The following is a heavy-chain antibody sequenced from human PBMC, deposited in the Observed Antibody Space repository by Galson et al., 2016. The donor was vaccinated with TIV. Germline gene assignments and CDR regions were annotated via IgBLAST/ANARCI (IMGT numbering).Heavy chain of an antibody. J-gene: IGHJ4*02. D-gene: IGHD3-10*01. Sequence: SETLSLTCTVSGESISGYYWSWVRQPAGKGLEWIGRIYSSGGTNYNPSLKSRVTMSVDTSKNQFSLRLSSLTAADAAVYYCAIDIYYYGSGSYYKYWGQGTLVTVSS. CDR2: IYSSGGT. CDR3: AIDIYYYGSGSYYKY. CDR1: GESISGYY. V-gene: IGHV4-4*07.